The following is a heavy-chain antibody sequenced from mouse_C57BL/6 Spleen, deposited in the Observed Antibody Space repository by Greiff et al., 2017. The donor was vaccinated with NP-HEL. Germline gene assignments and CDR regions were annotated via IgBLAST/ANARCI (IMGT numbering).Heavy chain of an antibody. Sequence: QLQQSGPVLVKPGASVKMSCKASGYTFTDYYMNWVKQSHGKSLEWIGVINPYNGGTSYNQKFKGKATLTVDKSSSTAYMELNSLTSEDSAVYYCARRLYDGYYWYFDVWGTGTTVTVSS. CDR2: INPYNGGT. J-gene: IGHJ1*03. V-gene: IGHV1-19*01. CDR3: ARRLYDGYYWYFDV. CDR1: GYTFTDYY. D-gene: IGHD2-3*01.